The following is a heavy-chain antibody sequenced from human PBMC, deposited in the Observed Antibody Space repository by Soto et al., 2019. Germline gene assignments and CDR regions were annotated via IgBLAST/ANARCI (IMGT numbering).Heavy chain of an antibody. V-gene: IGHV4-34*01. CDR1: GGSFSGYY. CDR2: INHSGST. D-gene: IGHD2-8*01. J-gene: IGHJ5*02. Sequence: SSETLSLTCAVYGGSFSGYYWSWIRQPPGKGLEWIGEINHSGSTNYNPSLKSRVTISVDTSKNQFSLKLSSVTAADTAVYYCARGMIGDCTNGVCPTYINWFDPWGQGTLVTVSS. CDR3: ARGMIGDCTNGVCPTYINWFDP.